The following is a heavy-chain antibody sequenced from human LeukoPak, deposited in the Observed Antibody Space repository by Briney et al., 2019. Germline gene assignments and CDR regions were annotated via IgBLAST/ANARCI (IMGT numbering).Heavy chain of an antibody. D-gene: IGHD2-8*02. CDR3: ATYRQVLLPFES. V-gene: IGHV3-23*01. CDR1: GFTFSTFA. Sequence: PGGSLRLSCAASGFTFSTFAVIWVRQPPGKGLEWVSSIFGGGGEIHYADSVRGRFTISRDNSKSTLSLQMNSLRAEDTAIYYCATYRQVLLPFESWGQGTLVTVSS. CDR2: IFGGGGEI. J-gene: IGHJ4*02.